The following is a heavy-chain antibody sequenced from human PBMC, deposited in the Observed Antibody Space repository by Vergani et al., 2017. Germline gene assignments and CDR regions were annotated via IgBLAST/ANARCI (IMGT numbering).Heavy chain of an antibody. D-gene: IGHD6-13*01. CDR3: ARHLRQQPNDY. V-gene: IGHV4-38-2*01. J-gene: IGHJ4*02. Sequence: QVQLQESGPGLVKPSETLSLTCAVSGYSISSGYYWGWIRQPPGRGLVWIGSIYHSGSTYYNPSIKSRVTISVDTSKNQFSLKLSSVTAADTAVYYCARHLRQQPNDYWGQGTLVTVSS. CDR1: GYSISSGYY. CDR2: IYHSGST.